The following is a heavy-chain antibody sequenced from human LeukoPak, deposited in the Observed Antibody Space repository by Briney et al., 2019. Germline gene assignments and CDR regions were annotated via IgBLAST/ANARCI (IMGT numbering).Heavy chain of an antibody. CDR3: ARRAAAAWNWFDP. Sequence: GESLKISCKGSGYSFTSYWIGWVRQLPGKGLEWMGIIYPGDSDTRYSPSFQGQVTISADKSISTAYLQWSSLRASDTAMYYCARRAAAAWNWFDPWGQGTLVTVSS. D-gene: IGHD6-13*01. CDR2: IYPGDSDT. J-gene: IGHJ5*02. CDR1: GYSFTSYW. V-gene: IGHV5-51*01.